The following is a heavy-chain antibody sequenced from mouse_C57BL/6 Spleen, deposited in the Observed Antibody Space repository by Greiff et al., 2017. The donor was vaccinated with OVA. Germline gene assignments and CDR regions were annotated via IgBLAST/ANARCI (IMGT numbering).Heavy chain of an antibody. Sequence: QVQLQQSGPELVKPGASVKLSCKASGYTFTSYDINWVQQRPGQGLEWIGWIYPRDGSTKYNEKFKGKATLTVDTSSSTAYMELHSLTSEDSAVYFCARTGSIGNSPWFAYWGQGTLVTVSA. D-gene: IGHD2-1*01. CDR2: IYPRDGST. CDR3: ARTGSIGNSPWFAY. V-gene: IGHV1-85*01. CDR1: GYTFTSYD. J-gene: IGHJ3*01.